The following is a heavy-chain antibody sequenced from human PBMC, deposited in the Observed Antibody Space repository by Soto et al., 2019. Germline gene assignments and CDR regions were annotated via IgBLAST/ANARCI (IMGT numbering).Heavy chain of an antibody. CDR2: ISYDGSNK. Sequence: GGSLRLSCAASGFTFSSYAMHWARQAPGKGLEWVAVISYDGSNKYYADSVKGRFTISRDNSKNTLYLQMNSLRAEDTAVYYCARDLGGANYDFWRGYYPYYGMDVWGQGTTVTVYS. CDR3: ARDLGGANYDFWRGYYPYYGMDV. V-gene: IGHV3-30-3*01. J-gene: IGHJ6*02. D-gene: IGHD3-3*01. CDR1: GFTFSSYA.